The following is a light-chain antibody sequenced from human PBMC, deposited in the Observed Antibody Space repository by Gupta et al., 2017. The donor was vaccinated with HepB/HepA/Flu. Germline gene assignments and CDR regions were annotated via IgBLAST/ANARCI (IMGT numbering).Light chain of an antibody. CDR1: QSVRTRY. Sequence: EIVLTQSPGTLSLSPGERATLSCRASQSVRTRYLAWFQQRPGQAPRVLIYATSSRAAGTPDRFSGNGSGTDFTLTVSRLEPEDLAVYYCQQEDKSPRTFGQGTIVDIK. CDR2: ATS. J-gene: IGKJ1*01. V-gene: IGKV3-20*01. CDR3: QQEDKSPRT.